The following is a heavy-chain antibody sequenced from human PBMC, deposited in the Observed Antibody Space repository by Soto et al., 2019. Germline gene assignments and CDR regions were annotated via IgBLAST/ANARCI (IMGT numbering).Heavy chain of an antibody. J-gene: IGHJ4*02. Sequence: SETLSLTCTVSGGSISSYYWSWIRQPPGKGLEWIGYIYYSGSTNYNPSLKSRVTISVDTSKNQFSLKLTSVTAADTAVYYCAIGRTAMVLYWGQGTLVTVSS. CDR1: GGSISSYY. CDR2: IYYSGST. V-gene: IGHV4-59*08. CDR3: AIGRTAMVLY. D-gene: IGHD5-18*01.